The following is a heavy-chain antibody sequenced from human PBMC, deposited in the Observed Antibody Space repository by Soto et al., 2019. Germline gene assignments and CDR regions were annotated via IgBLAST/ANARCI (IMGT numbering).Heavy chain of an antibody. CDR2: ISSSSSYI. V-gene: IGHV3-21*01. CDR3: AKDRGKHCSGGSCYLFDY. Sequence: GGSLRLSCASSGFTFSSYSTNLVRQAPGKGLEWVSSISSSSSYIYYADSVKGRFTISRDNAKNTLDLQMNSLRAEDTALYYCAKDRGKHCSGGSCYLFDYWGQGIMVTVSS. D-gene: IGHD2-15*01. J-gene: IGHJ4*02. CDR1: GFTFSSYS.